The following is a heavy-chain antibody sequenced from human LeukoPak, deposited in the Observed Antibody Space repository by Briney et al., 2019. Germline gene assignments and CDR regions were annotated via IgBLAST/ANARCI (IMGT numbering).Heavy chain of an antibody. J-gene: IGHJ4*02. D-gene: IGHD5-24*01. CDR2: IYYSGST. CDR3: AREGRDGYIPFDY. V-gene: IGHV4-39*07. CDR1: GGSISSSSYY. Sequence: SETLSLTCTVSGGSISSSSYYWGWIRQPPGKGLEWIGSIYYSGSTYYNPSLKSRVTISVDTSKNQFSLKLSSVTAADTAVYYCAREGRDGYIPFDYWGQGTLVTVSS.